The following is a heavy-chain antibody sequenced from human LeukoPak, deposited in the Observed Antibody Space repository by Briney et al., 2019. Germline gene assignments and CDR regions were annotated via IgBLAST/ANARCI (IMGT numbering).Heavy chain of an antibody. Sequence: SETLSLTCTVSGGSITSHYWSWIRQPPGKGLEWIAYVLDSVRTKDNPSLQSRLTLSADTSKNQFSLRLSSVTAAVTAVYYCATLKRGSIYGYFDFWGQGIKVTVSS. CDR3: ATLKRGSIYGYFDF. D-gene: IGHD5-18*01. CDR1: GGSITSHY. J-gene: IGHJ4*02. CDR2: VLDSVRT. V-gene: IGHV4-59*11.